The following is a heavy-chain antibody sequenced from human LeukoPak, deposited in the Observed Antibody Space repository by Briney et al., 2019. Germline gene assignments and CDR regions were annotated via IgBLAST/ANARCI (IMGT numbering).Heavy chain of an antibody. V-gene: IGHV3-13*01. J-gene: IGHJ3*02. CDR3: ARVGRDSSGWYYAFDI. CDR1: GFTFSSYD. D-gene: IGHD6-19*01. CDR2: IGTAGDT. Sequence: PGGSLRLSCAASGFTFSSYDMHWVRQATGKGLEWVSAIGTAGDTYYPGSVKGRFTISRENAKNSLYLQMNSLRAGDTAVYYCARVGRDSSGWYYAFDIWGQGTMVIVSS.